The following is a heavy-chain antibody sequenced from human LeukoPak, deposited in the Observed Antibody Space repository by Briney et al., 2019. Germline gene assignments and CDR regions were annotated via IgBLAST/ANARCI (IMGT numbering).Heavy chain of an antibody. J-gene: IGHJ4*02. CDR3: ARDGAVAAVFDY. D-gene: IGHD6-19*01. Sequence: GAAVKVSCKASGYTFTTYGVTWVRQAPGQELELMGWISPYNGDTNYAQNLQGRVTLTTDTSTSTAYMELRSLRSDDTAVYYCARDGAVAAVFDYWGQGTLVTVSS. V-gene: IGHV1-18*01. CDR1: GYTFTTYG. CDR2: ISPYNGDT.